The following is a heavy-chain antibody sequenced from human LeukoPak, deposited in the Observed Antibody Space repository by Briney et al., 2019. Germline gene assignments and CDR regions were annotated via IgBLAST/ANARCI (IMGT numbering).Heavy chain of an antibody. D-gene: IGHD2-15*01. CDR2: ISGSGGST. J-gene: IGHJ4*02. V-gene: IGHV3-23*01. CDR1: GFTFSSYA. Sequence: AGGSLRLSCAASGFTFSSYAMSWVRQAPGEGLEWVSAISGSGGSTYYADSVKGRFTISRDNSKNTLYLQMNSLRAEDTAVYYCAKSPFPFAATRYYFDYWGQGTLVTVSS. CDR3: AKSPFPFAATRYYFDY.